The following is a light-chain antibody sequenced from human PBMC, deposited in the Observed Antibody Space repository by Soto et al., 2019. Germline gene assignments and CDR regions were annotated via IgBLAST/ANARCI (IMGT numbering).Light chain of an antibody. CDR3: MQGTLWPRT. J-gene: IGKJ1*01. V-gene: IGKV2-30*01. CDR2: KVS. CDR1: QSIVYTNGNTY. Sequence: DVVVTQSPLSLPVTLGQPASISCRSSQSIVYTNGNTYLAWFQQRPGQSPRRLVYKVSIRDSGVLDRYSGSGSCPEFTLTIISVEAEDCGGYYCMQGTLWPRTFGQGTKVEIK.